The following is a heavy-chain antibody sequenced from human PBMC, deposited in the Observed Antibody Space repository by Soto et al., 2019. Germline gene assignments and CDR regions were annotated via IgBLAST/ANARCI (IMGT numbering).Heavy chain of an antibody. CDR1: GFTFSGYW. D-gene: IGHD6-6*01. J-gene: IGHJ4*02. Sequence: SLRLSCAASGFTFSGYWMTWVRQAPGKGLEWVANIRQGGNEKYYVDSVKGRFTISRDDAKNSLYLQINSLRAEDTAVYYCARGDDISSSCGVDYWGQGTLVTVSS. CDR2: IRQGGNEK. V-gene: IGHV3-7*03. CDR3: ARGDDISSSCGVDY.